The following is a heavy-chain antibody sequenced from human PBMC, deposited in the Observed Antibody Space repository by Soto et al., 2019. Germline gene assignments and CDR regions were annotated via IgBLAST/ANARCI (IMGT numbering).Heavy chain of an antibody. CDR2: IYSAGRT. J-gene: IGHJ3*01. D-gene: IGHD6-13*01. V-gene: IGHV3-53*02. CDR3: ARDYLGSSWPRMGLDV. CDR1: GFTVNSNH. Sequence: EVQLEETGGGLVQPGGSLRLSCAASGFTVNSNHMSWVRQAPGKGLEWVSLIYSAGRTHYADSVKGRFTVSRDNAENRQFLHMNNLRGGDTAVYYCARDYLGSSWPRMGLDVWCIGKMVTVYS.